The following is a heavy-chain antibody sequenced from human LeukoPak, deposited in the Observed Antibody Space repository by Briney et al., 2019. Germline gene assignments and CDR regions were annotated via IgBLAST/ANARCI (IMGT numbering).Heavy chain of an antibody. J-gene: IGHJ4*02. V-gene: IGHV4-39*01. D-gene: IGHD1-26*01. CDR2: NYYSGFY. Sequence: SETLSLTCTVSGASISSSSSYYWVWIRHPPGEGLECIGSNYYSGFYYYNPPLKGRVTMSVATSKSQYSMKLSSVTAAGTAVFDCAIWDIGRLKYALDFWGQGTLVTVSS. CDR1: GASISSSSSYY. CDR3: AIWDIGRLKYALDF.